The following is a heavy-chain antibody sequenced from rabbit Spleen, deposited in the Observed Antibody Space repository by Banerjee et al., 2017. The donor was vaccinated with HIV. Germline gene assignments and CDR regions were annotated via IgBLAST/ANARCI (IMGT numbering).Heavy chain of an antibody. J-gene: IGHJ4*01. V-gene: IGHV1S45*01. CDR2: INTYTAKS. CDR1: GFSFSSKAV. Sequence: QEQLEESGGGLVKPEGSLTLTCKASGFSFSSKAVMCWVRQTPGKGLEWIACINTYTAKSVYATWATGRFTISRTSSTTVTLQMTSLTAADTATYFCARGAYASSSGYYDGYYFSLWGPGTLVTVS. CDR3: ARGAYASSSGYYDGYYFSL. D-gene: IGHD1-1*01.